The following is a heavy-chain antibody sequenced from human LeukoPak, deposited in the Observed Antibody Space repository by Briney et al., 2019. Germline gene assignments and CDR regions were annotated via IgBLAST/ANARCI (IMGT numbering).Heavy chain of an antibody. Sequence: SETLSLTCTVSGGSISSSSYYWGWIRQPPGKGLEWIGSIYYSGSTYYNPSLKSRVTISVDTSKNQFSLKLSSVTAADTAVYYCARRGSFVDYRGWGQGTLVTVSS. CDR2: IYYSGST. CDR3: ARRGSFVDYRG. J-gene: IGHJ4*02. CDR1: GGSISSSSYY. V-gene: IGHV4-39*07. D-gene: IGHD1-26*01.